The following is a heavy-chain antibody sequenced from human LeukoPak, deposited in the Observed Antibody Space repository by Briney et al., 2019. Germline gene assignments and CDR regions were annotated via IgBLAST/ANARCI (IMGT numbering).Heavy chain of an antibody. V-gene: IGHV1-18*01. CDR1: GYTFTSYG. CDR3: ARGDLYSSSSLNDY. Sequence: ASVKVSCKASGYTFTSYGISWVRQAPGQGLEWMGWISAYNGNTNYAQKLQGRVTMTTDTSTGTAYMELRSLRSDDTAVYYCARGDLYSSSSLNDYWGQGTLVTVSS. D-gene: IGHD6-6*01. J-gene: IGHJ4*02. CDR2: ISAYNGNT.